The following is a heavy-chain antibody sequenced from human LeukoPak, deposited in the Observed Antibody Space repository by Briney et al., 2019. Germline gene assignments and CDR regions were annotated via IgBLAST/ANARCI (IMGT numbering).Heavy chain of an antibody. CDR2: IYYSGST. J-gene: IGHJ5*02. Sequence: PSETLSLTCTVSGGSISGYYWSWIRQPPGKGLEWIGYIYYSGSTNYNPSLKSRVSMSVDTSKNQFSLKLSSVTAADTAVYYCARVNTRFTILAWGQGTLVTVSS. CDR3: ARVNTRFTILA. CDR1: GGSISGYY. D-gene: IGHD3-3*01. V-gene: IGHV4-59*01.